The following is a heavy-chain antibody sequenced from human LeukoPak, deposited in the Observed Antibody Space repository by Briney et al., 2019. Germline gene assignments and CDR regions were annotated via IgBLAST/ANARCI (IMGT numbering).Heavy chain of an antibody. V-gene: IGHV4-38-2*01. D-gene: IGHD5-24*01. CDR1: GYSISSGYY. CDR3: ARGGKEMATITTFDY. J-gene: IGHJ4*02. Sequence: PSETLSLTCAVSGYSISSGYYWGWIRQPPGKGLEWIGSIYHSGSTYYNPSLKSRVTISVDTSKNQFSLKLSSVTAADTAVYHCARGGKEMATITTFDYWGQGTLVTVSS. CDR2: IYHSGST.